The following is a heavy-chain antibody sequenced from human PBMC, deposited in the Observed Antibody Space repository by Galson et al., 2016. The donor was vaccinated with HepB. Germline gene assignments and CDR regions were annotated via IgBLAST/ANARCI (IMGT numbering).Heavy chain of an antibody. D-gene: IGHD4-23*01. CDR3: ARVVYAGYSILGYYFDS. CDR1: GGSISGYY. J-gene: IGHJ4*02. Sequence: SETLSLTCTVSGGSISGYYWSWIRQPPGKGLEWIAYIYSSVSTNYNPSLKSRVTISIDASKNQFSLKLNSVTAADTAVYFCARVVYAGYSILGYYFDSWGQGTLVTV. CDR2: IYSSVST. V-gene: IGHV4-4*08.